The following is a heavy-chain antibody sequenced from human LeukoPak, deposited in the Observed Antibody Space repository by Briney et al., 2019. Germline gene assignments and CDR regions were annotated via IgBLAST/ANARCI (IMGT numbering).Heavy chain of an antibody. Sequence: GGSLRLSCAASGFSFGSYGIHWVRQAPGKGLEWVAVISHEGSNQYYADSMKGRFTISRDISKNTLYLLMNSLRAEDTAVYYCARDHQYGMDVWGQGTTVTVSS. V-gene: IGHV3-30*03. CDR2: ISHEGSNQ. J-gene: IGHJ6*02. CDR1: GFSFGSYG. CDR3: ARDHQYGMDV.